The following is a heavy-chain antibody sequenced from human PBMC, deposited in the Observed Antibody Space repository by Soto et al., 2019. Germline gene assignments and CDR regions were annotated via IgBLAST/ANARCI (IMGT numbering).Heavy chain of an antibody. V-gene: IGHV4-30-2*01. CDR1: GGSISTGGYS. CDR3: VGGSYYDSSGYYFDY. J-gene: IGHJ4*02. Sequence: QLQLQESGSGLVKPSQTLSLTCAVSGGSISTGGYSWSWVRQPPRKGLEWIGYIYYSGTTHYNPSLKSRVTMSLLRSKNQFSLNLSSVTAADTAVYYCVGGSYYDSSGYYFDYWGQGTLVTVSS. CDR2: IYYSGTT. D-gene: IGHD3-22*01.